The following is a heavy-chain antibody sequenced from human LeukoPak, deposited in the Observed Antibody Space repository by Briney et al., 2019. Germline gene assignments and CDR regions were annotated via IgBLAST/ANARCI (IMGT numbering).Heavy chain of an antibody. CDR1: GFTFSSYW. CDR2: IKQDGSEK. CDR3: SRDRRGIFFDY. D-gene: IGHD6-13*01. Sequence: GESLRLSCAASGFTFSSYWMSWVRQAPGKGLEWVANIKQDGSEKYYVDSVKGRFTISRGNAKNSLYLQMNSLRAEDTAVYYCSRDRRGIFFDYWGQGTLVTVSS. V-gene: IGHV3-7*01. J-gene: IGHJ4*02.